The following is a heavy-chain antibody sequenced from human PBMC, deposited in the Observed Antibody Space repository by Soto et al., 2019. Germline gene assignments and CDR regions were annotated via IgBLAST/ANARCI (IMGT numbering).Heavy chain of an antibody. CDR1: GGTFSSYA. CDR2: IIPIFGTA. D-gene: IGHD3-10*01. V-gene: IGHV1-69*06. Sequence: GASVKVSCKASGGTFSSYAISWVRQAPGQGLEWMGGIIPIFGTANYAQKFQGRVTITADKSTSTAYMELSSLRSEDTAVYYCASSGDDYSYYYGMDVWGQGTTVTVSS. CDR3: ASSGDDYSYYYGMDV. J-gene: IGHJ6*02.